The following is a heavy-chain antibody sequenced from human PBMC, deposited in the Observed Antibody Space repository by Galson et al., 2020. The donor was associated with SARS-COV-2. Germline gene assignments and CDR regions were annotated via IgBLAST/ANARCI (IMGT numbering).Heavy chain of an antibody. CDR1: GFSLSTSGVS. J-gene: IGHJ4*02. D-gene: IGHD5-12*01. CDR3: ARSRNGYGHFDY. CDR2: IDWVDDK. V-gene: IGHV2-70*20. Sequence: SGPTLVTPTQTLTLTCTISGFSLSTSGVSVSWVRQPPGRALAWVALIDWVDDKYYSTSLKTRLTISKDTSKNQVALTMTNMDPVDTATYYCARSRNGYGHFDYWGQGTLVTVFS.